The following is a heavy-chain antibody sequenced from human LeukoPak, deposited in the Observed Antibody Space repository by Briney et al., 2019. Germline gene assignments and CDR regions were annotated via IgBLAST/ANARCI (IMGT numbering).Heavy chain of an antibody. CDR1: GFTFSNFA. Sequence: GGSLRLSCAASGFTFSNFAMRWVRQIPGKGLEWVSAISGDGEGTYYADSVKGRFSISRDNSKDTLFLQMNSLRAEDTAVYYCAIAGTDGIRDNNYYMDVWGKGTTVTVSS. CDR2: ISGDGEGT. CDR3: AIAGTDGIRDNNYYMDV. V-gene: IGHV3-23*01. J-gene: IGHJ6*03. D-gene: IGHD1-14*01.